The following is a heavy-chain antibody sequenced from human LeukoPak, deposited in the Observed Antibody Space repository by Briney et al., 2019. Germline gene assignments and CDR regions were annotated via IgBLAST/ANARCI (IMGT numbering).Heavy chain of an antibody. CDR2: ISWESGGI. CDR3: AKDTRLDSYYNMDV. J-gene: IGHJ6*03. CDR1: GFTFDEYA. Sequence: GGSLRLSCAASGFTFDEYAMHWVRQAPGKGLDWVSGISWESGGIGYADSVKGRFTISRENAKNSLYLQMNSLRAEDTAFYYCAKDTRLDSYYNMDVWGRGTTVTVSS. D-gene: IGHD2-21*01. V-gene: IGHV3-9*01.